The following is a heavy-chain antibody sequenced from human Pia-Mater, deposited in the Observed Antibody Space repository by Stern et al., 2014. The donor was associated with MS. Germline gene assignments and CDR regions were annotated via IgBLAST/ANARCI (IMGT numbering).Heavy chain of an antibody. CDR3: ARGGGTHSPTYDY. Sequence: QVQLQESGPGLVKPSGTLSLTCTVSGGSISGVNWWTWVRQPPGKGLEWIGEIYYTGHTNYNPSLGSRVVMLVDKSKNQFSLDLRSVTAADTAVYYCARGGGTHSPTYDYWGQGTLVSVSS. CDR1: GGSISGVNW. V-gene: IGHV4-4*02. D-gene: IGHD3-16*01. CDR2: IYYTGHT. J-gene: IGHJ4*02.